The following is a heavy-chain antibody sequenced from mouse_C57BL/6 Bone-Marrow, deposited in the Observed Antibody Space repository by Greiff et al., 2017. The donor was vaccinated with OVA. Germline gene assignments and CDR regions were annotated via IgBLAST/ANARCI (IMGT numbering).Heavy chain of an antibody. D-gene: IGHD2-12*01. V-gene: IGHV1-59*01. CDR3: AIYYYSDAMDD. CDR1: GYTFTSYW. Sequence: VQLQQPGAELVRPGTSVKLSCKASGYTFTSYWMHWVKQRPGQGLEWIGVIDPSDSYTNYNQKFKGKATLTVDTSSSTAYMQLSSLTSEDSAVYYCAIYYYSDAMDDWGKGTSVTVSS. J-gene: IGHJ4*01. CDR2: IDPSDSYT.